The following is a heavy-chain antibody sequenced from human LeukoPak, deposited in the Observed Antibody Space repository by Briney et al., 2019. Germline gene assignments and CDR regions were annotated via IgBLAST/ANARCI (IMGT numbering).Heavy chain of an antibody. V-gene: IGHV3-7*03. J-gene: IGHJ4*02. CDR1: GITFSRYW. Sequence: GGSLRLSCVDPGITFSRYWMSWVRQAPGKGLEWVANIKQDGGGKYYVDSVKGRFTISRDNAKNSLYLQMNSLRVEDTAVYYCARDGRPLDYWGQGTLVTVSS. CDR3: ARDGRPLDY. CDR2: IKQDGGGK.